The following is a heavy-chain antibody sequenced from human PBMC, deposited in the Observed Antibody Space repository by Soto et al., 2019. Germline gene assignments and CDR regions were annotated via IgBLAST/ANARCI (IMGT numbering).Heavy chain of an antibody. CDR1: GFTFDDYA. D-gene: IGHD4-17*01. V-gene: IGHV3-9*01. Sequence: GGSLRLSCAASGFTFDDYAMHWVRQAPGKGLEWVSGISWNSGSIGYADSVKGRFTISRDNAKNSLYLQMNSLRAEDTALYYCAKDYGDYLVYYMDVWGKGTTVTVSS. CDR2: ISWNSGSI. J-gene: IGHJ6*03. CDR3: AKDYGDYLVYYMDV.